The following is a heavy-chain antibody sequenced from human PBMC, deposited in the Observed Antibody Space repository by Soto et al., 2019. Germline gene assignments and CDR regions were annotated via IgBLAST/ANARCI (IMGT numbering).Heavy chain of an antibody. CDR2: IYPADSET. CDR3: ARGPCSSTSCYHMDV. D-gene: IGHD2-2*01. J-gene: IGHJ6*02. CDR1: GYSFIDYW. Sequence: GASLKISCQGSGYSFIDYWIGWVRQMPGKGLEWMGTIYPADSETRYSPSFQGQVTISADKSISTAYLQWSSLKASDTAMYFCARGPCSSTSCYHMDVWGQGTTVTVS. V-gene: IGHV5-51*01.